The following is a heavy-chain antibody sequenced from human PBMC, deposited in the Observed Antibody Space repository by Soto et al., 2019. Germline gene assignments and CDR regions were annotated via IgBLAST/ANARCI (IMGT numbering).Heavy chain of an antibody. CDR2: ITHSGST. CDR3: ARSPIVLRGEFDY. D-gene: IGHD2-8*01. V-gene: IGHV4-34*01. Sequence: SETLSLTCAVYRASFSGYYWTWIRQPPGKGLEWIGEITHSGSTNYNPSPKSRVTISVDTSKNQFSLKLNSMTAADTAVYYCARSPIVLRGEFDYWGQGTLVTVSS. CDR1: RASFSGYY. J-gene: IGHJ4*02.